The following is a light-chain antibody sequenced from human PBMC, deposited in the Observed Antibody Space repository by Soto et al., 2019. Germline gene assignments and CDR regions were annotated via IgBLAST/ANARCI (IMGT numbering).Light chain of an antibody. Sequence: EIVLTQSPATLSLSPGERATLSCWASQSVRRDLAWYQQKPGQAPRLHIYGASTRATGIPDRFTGSGSGTDFTLTISRLEPEDFAVYYCQQYGSSPRTFGQGTKVDIK. V-gene: IGKV3-20*01. CDR3: QQYGSSPRT. CDR2: GAS. J-gene: IGKJ1*01. CDR1: QSVRRD.